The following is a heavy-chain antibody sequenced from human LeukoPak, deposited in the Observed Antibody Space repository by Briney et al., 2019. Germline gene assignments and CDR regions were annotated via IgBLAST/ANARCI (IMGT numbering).Heavy chain of an antibody. Sequence: GGSLRLSCAAPGFTFSSYNMNWVRQSPGKGLEWVSSISSSSSYIYYADSVKGRFTISRDNAKNSLYLQMNSLRAEDTAVYYCARLHYDVLTGPFDYWGQGTLVTVSS. CDR3: ARLHYDVLTGPFDY. V-gene: IGHV3-21*01. CDR1: GFTFSSYN. CDR2: ISSSSSYI. D-gene: IGHD3-9*01. J-gene: IGHJ4*02.